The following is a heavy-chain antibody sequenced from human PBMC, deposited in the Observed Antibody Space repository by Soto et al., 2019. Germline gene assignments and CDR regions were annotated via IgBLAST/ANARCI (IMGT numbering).Heavy chain of an antibody. CDR2: IYYSGGT. CDR1: GGSISSSSYY. CDR3: ARHPGGSYYAILTGQYGMDV. D-gene: IGHD3-9*01. V-gene: IGHV4-39*01. J-gene: IGHJ6*02. Sequence: SETLSLTCTVSGGSISSSSYYWGWIRQPPGKGLEWIGSIYYSGGTYYNPSLKSRVTISVDTSKNQFSLKLSSVTAADTAVYYCARHPGGSYYAILTGQYGMDVWGQGTTVTVSS.